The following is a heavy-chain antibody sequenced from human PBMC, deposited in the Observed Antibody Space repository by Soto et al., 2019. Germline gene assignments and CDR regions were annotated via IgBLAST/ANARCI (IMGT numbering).Heavy chain of an antibody. CDR3: ARRKVAARPLDY. CDR2: INSDGSST. Sequence: GGSLRLSCAASGFTFSSYWMHWVRQAPGKGLVWVSRINSDGSSTSYADSVKGRFTISRDNAKNTLYLQMNSLRAEDTAVYYCARRKVAARPLDYWGQGTLVTVSS. CDR1: GFTFSSYW. V-gene: IGHV3-74*01. J-gene: IGHJ4*02. D-gene: IGHD6-6*01.